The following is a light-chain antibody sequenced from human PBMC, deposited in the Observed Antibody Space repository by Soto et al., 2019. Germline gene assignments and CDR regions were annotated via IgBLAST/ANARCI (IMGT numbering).Light chain of an antibody. CDR2: GAS. CDR1: QSVSSN. CDR3: QQYNNWPPKT. V-gene: IGKV3-15*01. J-gene: IGKJ1*01. Sequence: EIVMTQSPATLSVSPVERATLSCRASQSVSSNLAWYQQKPGQAPRLLIYGASTSATGIPARFSGSGSGTEFTLTISSLQSEDFAVYYCQQYNNWPPKTFGQGTKVDIK.